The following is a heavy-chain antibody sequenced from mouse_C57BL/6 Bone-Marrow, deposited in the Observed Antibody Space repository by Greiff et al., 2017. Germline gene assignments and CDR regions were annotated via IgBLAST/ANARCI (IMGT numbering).Heavy chain of an antibody. CDR1: GYSITSGYY. Sequence: VQLKESGPGLVKPSQSLSLTCSVTGYSITSGYYWNWIRQFPGNKLEWMGYISYDGSNNYNPSLKIRISITRDTSKNQFFLKLNSVTTEDTATYYCAREGLLPWFAYGGQGTLVTVSA. J-gene: IGHJ3*01. V-gene: IGHV3-6*01. D-gene: IGHD2-3*01. CDR3: AREGLLPWFAY. CDR2: ISYDGSN.